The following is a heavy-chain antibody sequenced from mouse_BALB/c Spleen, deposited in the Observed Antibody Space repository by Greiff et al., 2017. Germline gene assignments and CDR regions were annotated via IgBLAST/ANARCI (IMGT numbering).Heavy chain of an antibody. Sequence: EVKLVESGGGLVKPGGSLKLSCAASGFTFSSYAMSWVRQSPEKRLEWVAEISSGGSYTYYPDTVTGRFTISRDNAKNTLYLEMSSLRSEDTAMYYCARGYGNFAWFAYWGQGTLVTVSA. CDR2: ISSGGSYT. CDR3: ARGYGNFAWFAY. CDR1: GFTFSSYA. V-gene: IGHV5-9-4*01. D-gene: IGHD2-10*02. J-gene: IGHJ3*01.